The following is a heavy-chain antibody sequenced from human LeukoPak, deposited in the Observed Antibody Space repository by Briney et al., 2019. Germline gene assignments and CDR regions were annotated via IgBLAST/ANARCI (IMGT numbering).Heavy chain of an antibody. CDR3: AKDGSSSWYLFDY. D-gene: IGHD6-13*01. V-gene: IGHV3-30*18. J-gene: IGHJ4*02. CDR2: ISYDGSNK. Sequence: PGRSLRLSCAASGFNFSSYGMHWVRQAPGKGLEWVAVISYDGSNKYYADSVKGRFTISRDNSKNTLYLQMNSLRAEDTAVYYCAKDGSSSWYLFDYWGQGTLVTVSS. CDR1: GFNFSSYG.